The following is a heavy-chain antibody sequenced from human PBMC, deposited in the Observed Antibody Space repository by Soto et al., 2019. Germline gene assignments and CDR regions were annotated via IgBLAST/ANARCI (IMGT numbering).Heavy chain of an antibody. D-gene: IGHD2-21*01. J-gene: IGHJ6*02. V-gene: IGHV3-49*04. Sequence: GGSLRLSCTASGFTFGDYAMSWVRQAPGKGLEWVGFIRSKAYGGTTEYAASVKGRFTISRDDSKSIAYLQMNSLKTEDTAVYYCTRVAIGRYYYYYGMDVWGQGTTVTVSS. CDR1: GFTFGDYA. CDR3: TRVAIGRYYYYYGMDV. CDR2: IRSKAYGGTT.